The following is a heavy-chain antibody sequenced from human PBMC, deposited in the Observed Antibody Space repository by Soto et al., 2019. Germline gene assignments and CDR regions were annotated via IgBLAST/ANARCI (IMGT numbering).Heavy chain of an antibody. V-gene: IGHV1-24*01. D-gene: IGHD2-15*01. Sequence: ASVKVSCKVSGYTLTELSMHWVRQAPGKGLEWMGGFDPEDGETIYAQKFQGRVTMTEDTSTDTAYMELSSLRSEDTAVYYCKTSFRRGRYHGAFDIWGQGTMVTVSS. CDR3: KTSFRRGRYHGAFDI. CDR2: FDPEDGET. J-gene: IGHJ3*02. CDR1: GYTLTELS.